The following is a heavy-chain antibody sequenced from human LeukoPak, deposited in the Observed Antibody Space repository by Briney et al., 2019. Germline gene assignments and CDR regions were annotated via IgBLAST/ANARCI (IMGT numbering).Heavy chain of an antibody. V-gene: IGHV4-59*08. CDR2: IYYSGST. J-gene: IGHJ6*03. CDR3: ARHVPLCSGGSRYYYYYMDV. CDR1: GGSISSYY. D-gene: IGHD2-15*01. Sequence: SETLSLTCTVSGGSISSYYWSWIRQPPGRGLEWIGYIYYSGSTNYNPSLKSRVTISVDTSKNQFSLKLSSVTAADTAVYYCARHVPLCSGGSRYYYYYMDVWGKGTTVTVSS.